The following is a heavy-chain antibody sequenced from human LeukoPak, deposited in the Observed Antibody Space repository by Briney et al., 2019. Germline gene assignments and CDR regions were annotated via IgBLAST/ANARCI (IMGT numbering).Heavy chain of an antibody. D-gene: IGHD6-19*01. Sequence: GGSLRLSCAASAFSLNTYNMNWVRRAPGKGLQFVSSISYTGTYIYYADSVKGRFTISRDNSKNTLYLQMNSLRAEDTAVYYCAKDYIAVIPVAGMLDYWGQGTLVTVSS. CDR1: AFSLNTYN. CDR2: ISYTGTYI. CDR3: AKDYIAVIPVAGMLDY. J-gene: IGHJ4*02. V-gene: IGHV3-21*04.